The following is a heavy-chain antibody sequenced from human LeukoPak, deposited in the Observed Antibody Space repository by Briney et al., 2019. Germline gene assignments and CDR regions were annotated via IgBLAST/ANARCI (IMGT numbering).Heavy chain of an antibody. Sequence: SQTLSLTCAISGDSVSSNSAAWNWIRQSPSRGLEWLGGTYYRCRWYNDYAVSVKSRITINPDTSKNQFSLQLNSVTPEDTAVYYCARDGSGSYYYYYGMDVWGQGTTVTVSS. CDR2: TYYRCRWYN. J-gene: IGHJ6*02. V-gene: IGHV6-1*01. CDR3: ARDGSGSYYYYYGMDV. CDR1: GDSVSSNSAA. D-gene: IGHD1-26*01.